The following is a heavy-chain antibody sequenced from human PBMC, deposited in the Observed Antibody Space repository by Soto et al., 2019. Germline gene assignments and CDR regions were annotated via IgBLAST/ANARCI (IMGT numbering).Heavy chain of an antibody. J-gene: IGHJ6*02. CDR2: IYTNGNT. CDR3: ARDNIVSKGYGMDV. D-gene: IGHD5-12*01. CDR1: GSSISSYY. V-gene: IGHV4-4*07. Sequence: QVQLQESGPGLVKPSETLSLTCTVSGSSISSYYLSWIRQPAEKGLEWIGRIYTNGNTNYNPSLKSRLTMSVNTSKNQFSLKLRSVTAADTALYYCARDNIVSKGYGMDVWGQGTTVTVSS.